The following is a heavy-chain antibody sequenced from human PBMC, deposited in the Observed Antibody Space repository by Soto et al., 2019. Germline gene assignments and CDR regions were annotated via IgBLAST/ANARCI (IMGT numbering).Heavy chain of an antibody. Sequence: PGGSLRLSCAASGFTFSRYIMSWVRQAPGKGLEWVSGISGSGASTYYADSVKGRFTISRDNSKKTLFLQMNSLRAEDTAIYFCAKERAVPSTIDCWGQGTLVTVYS. J-gene: IGHJ4*02. CDR1: GFTFSRYI. V-gene: IGHV3-23*01. D-gene: IGHD6-19*01. CDR3: AKERAVPSTIDC. CDR2: ISGSGAST.